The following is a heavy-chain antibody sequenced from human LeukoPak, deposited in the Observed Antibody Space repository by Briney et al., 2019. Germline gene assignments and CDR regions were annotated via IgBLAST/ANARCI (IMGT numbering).Heavy chain of an antibody. CDR2: IYYSGST. Sequence: SETLSLTCTVSGGSISSSSYYWGWIRQPPGEGLEWIGSIYYSGSTYYNPSLKSRVTISVDTSKNQFSLKLSSVTAADTAVYYCARLIAVAASDYWGQGTLVTVSS. J-gene: IGHJ4*02. D-gene: IGHD6-19*01. CDR1: GGSISSSSYY. CDR3: ARLIAVAASDY. V-gene: IGHV4-39*01.